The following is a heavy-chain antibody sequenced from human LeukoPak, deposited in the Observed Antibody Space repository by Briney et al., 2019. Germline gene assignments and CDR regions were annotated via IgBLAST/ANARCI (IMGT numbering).Heavy chain of an antibody. V-gene: IGHV3-23*01. D-gene: IGHD3-10*01. Sequence: PGGSLRLSCAASGFTFSSYAMSWVRQAPGKRLEWVSGISDSGTSTYYADSVKGRFTISRDNSKNTLYLQMNSLRVEDTAVFYCAKFLKTITMVRGGKVGYYYMDVWGKGTTVTVSS. CDR1: GFTFSSYA. J-gene: IGHJ6*03. CDR2: ISDSGTST. CDR3: AKFLKTITMVRGGKVGYYYMDV.